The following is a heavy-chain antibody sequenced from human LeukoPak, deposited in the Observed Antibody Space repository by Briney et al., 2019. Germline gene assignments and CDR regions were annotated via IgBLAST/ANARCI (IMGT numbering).Heavy chain of an antibody. J-gene: IGHJ4*02. Sequence: PGGSLRLSCAASGFTFSDYYMSWIRQAPGKGLEWVSYISSSCSYTNYADSVKGRFTISRDNAKNSLYLQMNSLRAEDTAVYYCARVRGYGYYYFDYWGQGTLVTVSS. D-gene: IGHD5-18*01. CDR1: GFTFSDYY. CDR3: ARVRGYGYYYFDY. CDR2: ISSSCSYT. V-gene: IGHV3-11*06.